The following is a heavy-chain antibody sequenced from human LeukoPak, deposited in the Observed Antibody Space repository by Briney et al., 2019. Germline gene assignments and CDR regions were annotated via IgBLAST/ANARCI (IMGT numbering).Heavy chain of an antibody. CDR1: GFTFSSYA. Sequence: PGGSLRLSCSASGFTFSSYAMHWVRQAPGRGLEYVSAISSNGGSTYYADSVKGRFTISRDNSKNTLYLQKSSLRAEDTAVYYCVKDSSGWSPMFDYWGQGTLVTVSS. J-gene: IGHJ4*02. CDR3: VKDSSGWSPMFDY. CDR2: ISSNGGST. D-gene: IGHD6-19*01. V-gene: IGHV3-64D*06.